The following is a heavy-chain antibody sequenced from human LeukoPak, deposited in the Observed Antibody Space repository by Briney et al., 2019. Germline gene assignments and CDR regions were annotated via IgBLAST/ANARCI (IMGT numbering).Heavy chain of an antibody. J-gene: IGHJ4*02. CDR1: GFTFSSYA. CDR3: AKGGRICSASTCRVDY. Sequence: GGSLRLSCAASGFTFSSYAMSWVRQAPGKGLEWVSVISASGGSTYYSDSVKGRFTISRDKSSNTLYLQMNSLGAEDTAVYYCAKGGRICSASTCRVDYWGQGTLVIVSP. CDR2: ISASGGST. D-gene: IGHD2-15*01. V-gene: IGHV3-23*01.